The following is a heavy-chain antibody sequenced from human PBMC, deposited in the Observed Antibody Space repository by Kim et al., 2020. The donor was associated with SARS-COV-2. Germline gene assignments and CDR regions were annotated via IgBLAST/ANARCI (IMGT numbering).Heavy chain of an antibody. CDR3: AGGAMVRGVIPHFDY. D-gene: IGHD3-10*01. V-gene: IGHV3-33*05. Sequence: GGSLRLSCAASGFTFSSYGMHWVRQAPGKGLEWVAVISYDGSNKYYADSVKGRFTISRDNSKNTLYLQMNSLRAEDTAVYYCAGGAMVRGVIPHFDYWG. CDR2: ISYDGSNK. CDR1: GFTFSSYG. J-gene: IGHJ4*01.